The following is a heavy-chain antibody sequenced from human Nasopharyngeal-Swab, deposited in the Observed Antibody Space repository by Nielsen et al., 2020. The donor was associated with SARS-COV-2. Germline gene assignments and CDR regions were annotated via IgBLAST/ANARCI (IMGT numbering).Heavy chain of an antibody. CDR3: ATSTPLVRSAWFDP. Sequence: SVTVSCKVSGYTLTELSMHWVRQPPGKGLDWMGGFDPEDGETIYAQKFQGRVTMTEDTSTDTAYMELGSLRSEDTAVYYCATSTPLVRSAWFDPWGQGTLVTVSS. CDR1: GYTLTELS. J-gene: IGHJ5*02. V-gene: IGHV1-24*01. D-gene: IGHD3-3*01. CDR2: FDPEDGET.